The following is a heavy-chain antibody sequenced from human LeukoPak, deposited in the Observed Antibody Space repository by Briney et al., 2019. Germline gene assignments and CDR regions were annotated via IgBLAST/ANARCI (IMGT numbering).Heavy chain of an antibody. CDR3: ARGTYSSSWYGGFDY. CDR2: INPNSGGT. Sequence: ASVKVSCKASGYTFTGYYMHWVRQAPGQGLEWMGWINPNSGGTNYAQKFQGRVTITRNTSISTAYMELSSLRSEDTAVYYCARGTYSSSWYGGFDYWGRGTLVTVSS. V-gene: IGHV1-2*02. J-gene: IGHJ4*02. CDR1: GYTFTGYY. D-gene: IGHD6-13*01.